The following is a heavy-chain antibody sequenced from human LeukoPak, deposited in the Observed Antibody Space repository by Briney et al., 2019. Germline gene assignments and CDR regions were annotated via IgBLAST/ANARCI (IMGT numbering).Heavy chain of an antibody. J-gene: IGHJ4*02. CDR3: TKDGRYYDSSGFDY. D-gene: IGHD3-22*01. CDR2: IRYDGSNK. CDR1: GFTFSSYG. Sequence: GGSLRLSCAASGFTFSSYGMHWVRQAPGKGLEWVAFIRYDGSNKYYADSVKRRFTISRDNSKNTLYLQMNSLRAEDTAVYYCTKDGRYYDSSGFDYWGQGTLVTVSS. V-gene: IGHV3-30*02.